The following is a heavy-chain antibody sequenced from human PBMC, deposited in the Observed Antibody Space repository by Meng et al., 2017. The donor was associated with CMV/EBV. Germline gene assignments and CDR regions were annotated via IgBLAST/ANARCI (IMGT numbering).Heavy chain of an antibody. D-gene: IGHD3-16*01. CDR3: ARVWVSLDAFDI. J-gene: IGHJ3*02. Sequence: ASVKVSCKASGYTFTSYDINWVRQATGQGLEWMGWMNPNSGNTGYAQKFQGRVTMTRNTSISTAYMELSSLRSEDTAVYYCARVWVSLDAFDIWGQGTMVTVSS. CDR2: MNPNSGNT. V-gene: IGHV1-8*01. CDR1: GYTFTSYD.